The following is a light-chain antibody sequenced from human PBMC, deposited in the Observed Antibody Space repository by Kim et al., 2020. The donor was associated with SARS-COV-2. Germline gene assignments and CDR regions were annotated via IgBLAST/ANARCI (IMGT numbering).Light chain of an antibody. CDR1: QSISSF. J-gene: IGKJ4*01. Sequence: DIQMTQSPSSLSASVGDRVTITCRASQSISSFLNWYQHKTGQAPKLLIYAASTLHRGVPSRFSGRGSGTDFTLTISNLQPEDFATYYCQQSFTPSSLTFGGGTKVDIK. V-gene: IGKV1-39*01. CDR2: AAS. CDR3: QQSFTPSSLT.